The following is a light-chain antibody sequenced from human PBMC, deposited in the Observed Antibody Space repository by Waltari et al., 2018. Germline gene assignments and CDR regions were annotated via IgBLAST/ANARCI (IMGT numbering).Light chain of an antibody. J-gene: IGLJ1*01. CDR2: DVN. Sequence: QSALTQPASVSGSPGQSITISCTGTRSDVGGYDYVSWYQQHPGKAPKLMIYDVNNRPSGVSNRFSGSKSGNTASLTISGLQAEDEADYYCSSYTSSSTLDYVFGTGTKVTVL. CDR1: RSDVGGYDY. V-gene: IGLV2-14*01. CDR3: SSYTSSSTLDYV.